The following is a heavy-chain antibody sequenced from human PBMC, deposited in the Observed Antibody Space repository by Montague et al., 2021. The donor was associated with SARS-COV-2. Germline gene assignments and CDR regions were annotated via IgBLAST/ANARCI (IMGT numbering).Heavy chain of an antibody. Sequence: SETLSLTCTVSGDSISTYYWSWIRQPPGKGLEWIGYIYYNGYTNYNPSLKSRVTISVDTSKNQFSLRLSSVTAADTAVYFCARGGATYYYDTSGYVNAFDTWGQGTMVTASS. CDR1: GDSISTYY. J-gene: IGHJ3*02. V-gene: IGHV4-59*01. CDR3: ARGGATYYYDTSGYVNAFDT. CDR2: IYYNGYT. D-gene: IGHD3-22*01.